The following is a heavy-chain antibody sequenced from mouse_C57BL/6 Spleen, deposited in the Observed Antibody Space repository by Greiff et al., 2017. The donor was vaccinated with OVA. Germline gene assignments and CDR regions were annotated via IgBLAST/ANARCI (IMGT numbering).Heavy chain of an antibody. CDR2: IYPGNSDT. CDR1: GYTFTSYW. V-gene: IGHV1-5*01. D-gene: IGHD1-1*01. Sequence: VQLQQSGTVLARPGASVKMSCKTSGYTFTSYWMHWVKQRPGQGLEWIGAIYPGNSDTSYNQKFKGKAKLTAVTSASTAYMELSSLTNEDSAVYYCSSFYYGSSLAWFADWGQGTLVTVSA. CDR3: SSFYYGSSLAWFAD. J-gene: IGHJ3*01.